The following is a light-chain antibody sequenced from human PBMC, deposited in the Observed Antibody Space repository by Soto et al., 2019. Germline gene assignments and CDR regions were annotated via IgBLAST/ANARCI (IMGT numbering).Light chain of an antibody. Sequence: QSVLTQPASVSGSPGQSITISCTGTSSDVGSYNLVSWYQQHPGKAPKLMIYEVSKRPSGVSDRFSGSKSGNTASLTISGLQAEDEADYYCYSYGSRTSMVFGGGTQLTVL. CDR2: EVS. J-gene: IGLJ2*01. V-gene: IGLV2-23*02. CDR1: SSDVGSYNL. CDR3: YSYGSRTSMV.